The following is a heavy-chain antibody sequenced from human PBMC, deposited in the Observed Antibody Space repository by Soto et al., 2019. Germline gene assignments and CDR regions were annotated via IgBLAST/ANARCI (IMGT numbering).Heavy chain of an antibody. CDR3: ARSGYCSGGSCYSNNWFDP. Sequence: ASVKVSCKASGYTFTSYGISWVRQAPGQGLEWMGWISAYNGNTNYAQKLQGRVTMTTDTSTSTAYMELRSLRSDDTAVYYCARSGYCSGGSCYSNNWFDPWGQGTLVTVSS. V-gene: IGHV1-18*01. D-gene: IGHD2-15*01. CDR2: ISAYNGNT. J-gene: IGHJ5*02. CDR1: GYTFTSYG.